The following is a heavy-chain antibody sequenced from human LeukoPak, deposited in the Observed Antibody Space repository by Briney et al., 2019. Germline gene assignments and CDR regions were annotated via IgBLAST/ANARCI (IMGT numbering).Heavy chain of an antibody. CDR3: ARDEGCTYNQLDS. CDR2: INCNDGST. Sequence: ASVKVSCKASGYTFDNFYIHWVRQAPGQGPEWMGWINCNDGSTNFAQKFQGRVTMTRVTAMSTVYMDLSGLGPDDTAIYYCARDEGCTYNQLDSWGQGTLVTVSS. J-gene: IGHJ5*01. CDR1: GYTFDNFY. V-gene: IGHV1-2*02. D-gene: IGHD1-14*01.